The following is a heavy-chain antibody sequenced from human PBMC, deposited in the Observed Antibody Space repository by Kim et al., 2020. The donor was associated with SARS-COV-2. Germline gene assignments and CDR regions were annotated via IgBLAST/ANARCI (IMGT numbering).Heavy chain of an antibody. J-gene: IGHJ4*02. CDR3: ARAPPLALRYFDWLSYYFDY. CDR2: ISSSGSTI. D-gene: IGHD3-9*01. CDR1: GFTFSDYY. V-gene: IGHV3-11*01. Sequence: GGSLRLSCAASGFTFSDYYMSWIRQAPGKGLEWVSYISSSGSTIYYADSVKGRFTISRDNAKNSLYLQMNSLRAEDTAVYYCARAPPLALRYFDWLSYYFDYWGQGTLVTVSS.